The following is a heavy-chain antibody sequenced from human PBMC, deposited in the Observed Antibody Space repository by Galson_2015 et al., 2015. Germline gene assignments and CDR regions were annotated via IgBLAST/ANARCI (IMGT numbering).Heavy chain of an antibody. D-gene: IGHD3-10*01. CDR3: AKGAYGSGSYPIGGPFDY. CDR1: GFTFSSYG. V-gene: IGHV3-30*18. CDR2: ISYDGSNK. Sequence: LRLSCAASGFTFSSYGMHWVRQAPGKGLEWVAVISYDGSNKYYADSVKGRFTISRDNSKNTLYLQMNSLRAEDTAVYYCAKGAYGSGSYPIGGPFDYWGQGTLVTVSS. J-gene: IGHJ4*02.